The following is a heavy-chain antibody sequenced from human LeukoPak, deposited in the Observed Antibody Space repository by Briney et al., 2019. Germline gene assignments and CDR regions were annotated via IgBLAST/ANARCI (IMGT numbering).Heavy chain of an antibody. Sequence: PSETLSLTCVVSGYYISSGYYWGWIRQPPGKGLEWIGSIYHSGSTYYNPSLKSRVTISVDTSKNQFSLKLSSVTAADTAVYYCARGYSSGWRDAFDIWGQGTMVIVSS. CDR1: GYYISSGYY. V-gene: IGHV4-38-2*01. CDR3: ARGYSSGWRDAFDI. J-gene: IGHJ3*02. D-gene: IGHD6-19*01. CDR2: IYHSGST.